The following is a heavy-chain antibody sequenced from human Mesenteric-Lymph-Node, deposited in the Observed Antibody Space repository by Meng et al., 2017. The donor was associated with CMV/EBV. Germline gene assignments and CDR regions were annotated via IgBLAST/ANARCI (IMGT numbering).Heavy chain of an antibody. V-gene: IGHV4-39*07. CDR3: ARVGTWRQPLGY. CDR2: IYYSGST. CDR1: GGSISSSSYY. J-gene: IGHJ4*02. D-gene: IGHD5-18*01. Sequence: SETLSLTCTVSGGSISSSSYYWGWIRQPPGKGLEWIGSIYYSGSTYYNPSLKSRVTISVDTSKNQFSLKLSSVTAAGTAVYYCARVGTWRQPLGYWGQGTLVTVSS.